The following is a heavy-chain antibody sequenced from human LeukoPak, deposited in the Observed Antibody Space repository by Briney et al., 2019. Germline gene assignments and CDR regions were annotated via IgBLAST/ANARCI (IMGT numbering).Heavy chain of an antibody. Sequence: ASVKVSCKASGYTFTGYYMHWVRQAPGQGLEWMGWINPNSGGTNYAQKFQGRVTMTRETSISTAYMELSRLRSDDTAVYYCARPPQASSGWSDPFDYWGQGTLVTVSS. D-gene: IGHD6-19*01. CDR1: GYTFTGYY. CDR2: INPNSGGT. V-gene: IGHV1-2*02. CDR3: ARPPQASSGWSDPFDY. J-gene: IGHJ4*02.